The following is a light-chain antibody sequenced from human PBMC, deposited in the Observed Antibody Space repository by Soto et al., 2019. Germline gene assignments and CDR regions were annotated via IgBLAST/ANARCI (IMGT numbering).Light chain of an antibody. CDR3: SSYTTRSTYG. CDR1: SSDIGGYSY. V-gene: IGLV2-14*01. J-gene: IGLJ1*01. CDR2: DVS. Sequence: QSALAQPASVSGSPGQSITVSCTGTSSDIGGYSYVSWYQQRPGKAPKLILYDVSDRPSGLSSRFSGSKSGNTASLTISGLQAEDEADYYCSSYTTRSTYGFGTGTKVTVL.